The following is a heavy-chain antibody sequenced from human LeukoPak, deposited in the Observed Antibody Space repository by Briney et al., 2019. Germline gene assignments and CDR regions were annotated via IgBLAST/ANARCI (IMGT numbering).Heavy chain of an antibody. V-gene: IGHV4-59*01. CDR1: GGSISGYY. J-gene: IGHJ5*02. CDR3: ARDNQGNGDYLRYNWFDP. CDR2: LYYSGST. Sequence: SETLSLTCTVSGGSISGYYWSWIRQPPGKGLEWIGYLYYSGSTNYNPSLKSRVTISVDTSKNQFSLKLSSVTAADTAVYYCARDNQGNGDYLRYNWFDPWGQGTLVTVSS. D-gene: IGHD4-17*01.